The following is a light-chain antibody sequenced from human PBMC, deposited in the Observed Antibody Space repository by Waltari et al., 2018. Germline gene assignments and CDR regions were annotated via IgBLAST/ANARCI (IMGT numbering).Light chain of an antibody. CDR2: TNN. CDR1: SAHTGTTT. J-gene: IGLJ3*02. CDR3: AAWDETLNGVV. Sequence: QSVLTQPPSVSATPGQRGSNSCAGSSAHTGTTTVNWYQQLPGSAPKLLIYTNNPRPSGVHDRFSGSKSGTSASLAISGLQSEDEADYYCAAWDETLNGVVFGGGTKLTV. V-gene: IGLV1-44*01.